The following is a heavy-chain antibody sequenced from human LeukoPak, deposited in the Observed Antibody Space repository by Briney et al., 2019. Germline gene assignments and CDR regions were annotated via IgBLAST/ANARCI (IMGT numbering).Heavy chain of an antibody. CDR3: VRDLTSGARFDF. CDR1: GFTFTDYA. J-gene: IGHJ4*01. CDR2: ISSDGNTQ. Sequence: GGSLRLSCVVSGFTFTDYAFNWVRQTPGKGMEWVAIISSDGNTQSYADPLKGRFTISRDNFRDTVFLELTTLRPEDTGLYYCVRDLTSGARFDFWGPGTLVTVSS. V-gene: IGHV3-30*04. D-gene: IGHD3-9*01.